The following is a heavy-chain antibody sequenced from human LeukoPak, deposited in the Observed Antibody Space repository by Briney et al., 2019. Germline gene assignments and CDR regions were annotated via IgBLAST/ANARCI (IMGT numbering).Heavy chain of an antibody. CDR1: GFTFSSYW. Sequence: PGGSLRLSCAVSGFTFSSYWMHWVRQAPGKGLVWASRIDRDGSRINYADSVKGRFTISRDNGKNTLFLQMNSLRAEDAAVYYCVRGNDYGGPHYWGQGTLVTVSS. CDR3: VRGNDYGGPHY. CDR2: IDRDGSRI. V-gene: IGHV3-74*01. D-gene: IGHD4-23*01. J-gene: IGHJ4*02.